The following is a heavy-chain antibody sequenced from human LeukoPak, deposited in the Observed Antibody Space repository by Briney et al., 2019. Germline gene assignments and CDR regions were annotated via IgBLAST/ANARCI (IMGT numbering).Heavy chain of an antibody. J-gene: IGHJ2*01. Sequence: SETLSLTCSVSGGSISSNGYYWGWIRQPPGKGLEWIGSIYYSGSTFDNPSLKSRVTISIDKSRNQFSLKLSSVTAADTAVYYCASNQWPSWYFDLWGRGTLVTVSA. V-gene: IGHV4-39*07. CDR3: ASNQWPSWYFDL. D-gene: IGHD6-19*01. CDR1: GGSISSNGYY. CDR2: IYYSGST.